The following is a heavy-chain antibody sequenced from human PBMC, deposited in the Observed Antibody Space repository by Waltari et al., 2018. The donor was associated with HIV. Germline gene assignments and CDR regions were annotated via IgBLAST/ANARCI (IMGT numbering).Heavy chain of an antibody. CDR1: GFTFSYFG. CDR3: TKQNAGIDY. J-gene: IGHJ4*02. V-gene: IGHV3-30*18. Sequence: QVQLVESGGGEVQPGRSLRLSCASSGFTFSYFGMNWVCQTPGRGLEWVATISSDGSNEHYVDSLKGRFTISRDNSKNMVYLQMNSLRPEDTAVYYCTKQNAGIDYWGQGTLVTVSS. CDR2: ISSDGSNE. D-gene: IGHD3-10*01.